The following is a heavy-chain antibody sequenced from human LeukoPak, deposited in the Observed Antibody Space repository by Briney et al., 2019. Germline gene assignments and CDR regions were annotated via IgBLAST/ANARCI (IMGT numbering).Heavy chain of an antibody. D-gene: IGHD5-18*01. CDR3: ARSDTAMAYYFDY. J-gene: IGHJ4*02. Sequence: SETLSLTCTVAGGSISSYYCSWIRQPPGKGLEWIGYIYYSGSTNYNPSLKSRVTISVDTSKNQFSLKLSSVTAADTAVYYCARSDTAMAYYFDYWGQGTLVTVSS. CDR1: GGSISSYY. V-gene: IGHV4-59*01. CDR2: IYYSGST.